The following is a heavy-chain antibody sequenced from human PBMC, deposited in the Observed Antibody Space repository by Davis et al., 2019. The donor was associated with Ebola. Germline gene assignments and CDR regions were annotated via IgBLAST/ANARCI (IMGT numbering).Heavy chain of an antibody. CDR2: ISSSSSYI. CDR1: GFTFSSYA. V-gene: IGHV3-21*01. Sequence: GGSLRLSCAASGFTFSSYAMHWVRQAPGKGLEWVSSISSSSSYIYYADSVKGRFTISRDNAKNSLYLQMNSLRAEDTAVYYCAKVPYYYYMDVWGKGTTVTVSS. CDR3: AKVPYYYYMDV. J-gene: IGHJ6*03.